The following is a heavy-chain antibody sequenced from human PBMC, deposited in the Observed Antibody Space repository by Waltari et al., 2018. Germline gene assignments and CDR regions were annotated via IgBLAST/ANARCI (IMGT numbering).Heavy chain of an antibody. D-gene: IGHD4-17*01. Sequence: VESGGGLIQPGGSLRLSCAASDFSVRSNYMSWVRQAPGKGLVWVSILHSDSTTYYADSVKGRFTISRDMSKNTLYLQMNSLRADDTAVYCARTYGGNSPGAFDVWGQGTMVTISS. J-gene: IGHJ3*01. CDR1: DFSVRSNY. CDR3: RTYGGNSPGAFDV. CDR2: LHSDSTT. V-gene: IGHV3-53*01.